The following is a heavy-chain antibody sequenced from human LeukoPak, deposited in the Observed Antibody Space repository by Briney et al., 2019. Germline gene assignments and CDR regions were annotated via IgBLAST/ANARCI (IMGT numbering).Heavy chain of an antibody. J-gene: IGHJ4*02. CDR1: GYSISSGYY. V-gene: IGHV4-38-2*02. CDR2: IYHSGST. D-gene: IGHD4-17*01. CDR3: ARDPVTVTTVYYFDY. Sequence: SETLSLTCTVSGYSISSGYYWGWVRQPPGKGLEWIGSIYHSGSTYYNPSLKSRVTISVDTSKNQFSLKLSSVTAADTAVHYCARDPVTVTTVYYFDYWGQGTLVTVSS.